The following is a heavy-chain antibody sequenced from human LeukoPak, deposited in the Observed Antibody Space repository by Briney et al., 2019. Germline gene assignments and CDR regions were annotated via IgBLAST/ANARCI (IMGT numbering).Heavy chain of an antibody. CDR3: SGMRDRPERSGYYRIFDY. J-gene: IGHJ4*02. CDR2: IRNKGDRGTT. Sequence: PGRSLRLSCTTSGFTFGDYAMSWVRQAPGKGLEWVGFIRNKGDRGTTEYAASVKCRITISRDESKSIAYLQMNSLKSEDTAVYYCSGMRDRPERSGYYRIFDYWGQGTLVTVSS. CDR1: GFTFGDYA. V-gene: IGHV3-49*04. D-gene: IGHD3-22*01.